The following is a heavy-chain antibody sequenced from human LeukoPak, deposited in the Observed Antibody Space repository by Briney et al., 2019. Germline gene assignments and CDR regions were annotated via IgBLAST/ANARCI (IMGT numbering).Heavy chain of an antibody. V-gene: IGHV5-51*01. CDR1: GYSFTNFW. J-gene: IGHJ4*02. Sequence: GESLKISCQGSGYSFTNFWIGWVRQMPGKGLEWMGIIYPGDSDTRYSPSFQGQVTISADKSISTAYLQWSSLKASDTAMYYCARPPTTSTTPFDYWGQGTLVTVSS. CDR3: ARPPTTSTTPFDY. CDR2: IYPGDSDT. D-gene: IGHD1-7*01.